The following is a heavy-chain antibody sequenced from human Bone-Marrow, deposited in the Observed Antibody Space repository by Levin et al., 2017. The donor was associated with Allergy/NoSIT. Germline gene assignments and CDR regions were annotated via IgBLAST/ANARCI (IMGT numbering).Heavy chain of an antibody. D-gene: IGHD3-9*01. V-gene: IGHV1-2*02. CDR2: INPNTGTT. Sequence: LTGYYMHWVRQAPGQGLEWMGWINPNTGTTRSAQRFQGRVTMTRDTSINTAYMELTGLTSDDTAVYYCARGGYYDILTGYQTPTDYWGQGTLVTVSS. J-gene: IGHJ4*02. CDR1: LTGYY. CDR3: ARGGYYDILTGYQTPTDY.